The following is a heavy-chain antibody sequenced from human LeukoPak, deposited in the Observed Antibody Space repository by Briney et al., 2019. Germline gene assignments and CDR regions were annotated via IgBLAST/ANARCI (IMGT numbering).Heavy chain of an antibody. CDR3: ARWEFANYFDY. D-gene: IGHD3-10*01. V-gene: IGHV3-30-3*01. J-gene: IGHJ4*02. CDR1: GFTFSSYA. Sequence: GGSLRLSCAASGFTFSSYAMHWVRQAPGKGLEWVAVISYDGSNKYYADSVKGRFTISRDNSKNTLYLQMNSLRAEDTAVYYCARWEFANYFDYWGQGTLVTVSS. CDR2: ISYDGSNK.